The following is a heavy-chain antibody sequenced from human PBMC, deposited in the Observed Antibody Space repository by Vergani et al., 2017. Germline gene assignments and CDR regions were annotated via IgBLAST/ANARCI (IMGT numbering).Heavy chain of an antibody. V-gene: IGHV3-9*01. CDR1: GFTFDDYA. D-gene: IGHD3-10*01. CDR3: AKDIGSGSYKNFCYGMDV. CDR2: ISWNSGST. J-gene: IGHJ6*02. Sequence: EVQLVESGGGLVQPGRSLRLSCAASGFTFDDYAMHWVRQAPGKGLEWVSGISWNSGSTGYADSVKGRFTISRDNAKNSLYLQMNSLRAEDTALYYCAKDIGSGSYKNFCYGMDVWGQGTTVTVSS.